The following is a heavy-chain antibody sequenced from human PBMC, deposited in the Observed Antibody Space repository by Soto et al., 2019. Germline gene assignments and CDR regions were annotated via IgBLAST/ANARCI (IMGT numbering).Heavy chain of an antibody. V-gene: IGHV1-18*01. D-gene: IGHD4-4*01. Sequence: ASVKVSCKAAGYTFTSDGSSWGRQAPGQGLEWMGWISAYNGNTNYAQKLQGRVTMTTDTSTSTAYMELRSLRSDDTAVYYCARDDDYSANWFDPWGQGTLVTVSS. J-gene: IGHJ5*02. CDR3: ARDDDYSANWFDP. CDR1: GYTFTSDG. CDR2: ISAYNGNT.